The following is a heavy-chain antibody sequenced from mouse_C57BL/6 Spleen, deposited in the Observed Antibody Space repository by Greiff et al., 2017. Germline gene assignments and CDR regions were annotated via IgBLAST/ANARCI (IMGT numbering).Heavy chain of an antibody. CDR3: TRWYYGSSFAMDY. D-gene: IGHD1-1*01. J-gene: IGHJ4*01. V-gene: IGHV1-15*01. CDR1: GYTFTDYE. Sequence: QVQLQQSGAELVRPGASVTLSCKASGYTFTDYEMHWVKQTPVHGLEWIGAIDPETGGTAYNQKFKGKAILTADKSSSTAYMELRSLTSEDSAVYYCTRWYYGSSFAMDYWGQGTSVTVSS. CDR2: IDPETGGT.